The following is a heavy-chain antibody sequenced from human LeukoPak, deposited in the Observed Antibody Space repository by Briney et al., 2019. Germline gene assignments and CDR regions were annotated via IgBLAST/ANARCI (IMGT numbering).Heavy chain of an antibody. Sequence: SETLSLTCTVSGGSISSSSYYWGWIRQPPGKGLEWIGSIYYSGSTYYNPSLKSRVTISVDTSKNQFSLKLSSVTAADTAVYYCARLARDSSGYDRFDYWGQGTLVTVSS. CDR1: GGSISSSSYY. J-gene: IGHJ4*02. CDR2: IYYSGST. V-gene: IGHV4-39*07. CDR3: ARLARDSSGYDRFDY. D-gene: IGHD3-22*01.